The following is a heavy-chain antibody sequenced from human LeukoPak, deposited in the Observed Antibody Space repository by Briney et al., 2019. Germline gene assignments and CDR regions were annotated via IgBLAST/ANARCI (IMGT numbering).Heavy chain of an antibody. V-gene: IGHV1-69*06. CDR1: GGTFSSYA. CDR3: ARDRDYYDSSGWDY. J-gene: IGHJ4*02. Sequence: SVKVSCKASGGTFSSYAISWVRQAPGQGLEWMGGIIPIFGTANYAQKFQGRVTITADKSTSTAYMELSSLRSEDTAVYYCARDRDYYDSSGWDYWGQGTLVTVSS. D-gene: IGHD3-22*01. CDR2: IIPIFGTA.